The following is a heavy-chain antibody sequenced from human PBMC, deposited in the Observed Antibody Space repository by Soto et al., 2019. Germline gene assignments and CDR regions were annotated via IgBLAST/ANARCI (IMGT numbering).Heavy chain of an antibody. D-gene: IGHD6-6*01. CDR2: ISYDGSNK. V-gene: IGHV3-30-3*01. Sequence: GGSLRLSCAASGFTFSSYAMHWVRQAPGKGLEWVAVISYDGSNKYYADSVKGRFTISRDNSKNTLYLQMNSLRAEDTAVYYCASLPVKGQLVGVGLYWGQGTLVTVSS. CDR1: GFTFSSYA. CDR3: ASLPVKGQLVGVGLY. J-gene: IGHJ4*02.